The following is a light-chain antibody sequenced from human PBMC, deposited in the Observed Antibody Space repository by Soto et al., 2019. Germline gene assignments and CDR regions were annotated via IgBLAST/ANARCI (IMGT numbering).Light chain of an antibody. CDR3: QQSYSTPRT. CDR1: QSISSY. V-gene: IGKV1-39*01. J-gene: IGKJ1*01. CDR2: AAS. Sequence: DIQMTQSPSSLSASVGDRVTITCRASQSISSYLNWYQQKPGKAPKLLIYAASSLQSGVPSRFSGSGSGTDFTLTISSLQPEDFATYYCQQSYSTPRTFGHWTKVDIK.